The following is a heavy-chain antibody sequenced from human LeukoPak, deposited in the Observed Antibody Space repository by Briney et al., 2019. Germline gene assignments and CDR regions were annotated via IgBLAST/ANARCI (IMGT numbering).Heavy chain of an antibody. D-gene: IGHD2-2*01. CDR1: GFTFSDYG. CDR2: ISHDGNTK. V-gene: IGHV3-30*18. CDR3: AKSGCSSTNCYLNF. Sequence: SGRSLRLSCAASGFTFSDYGMHWVRQAPGKGLEWVAVISHDGNTKYYTDSVKGRFTISRDNSKNTLYLQMNSPRAEDTAVYHCAKSGCSSTNCYLNFWGRGTLVIVSS. J-gene: IGHJ4*02.